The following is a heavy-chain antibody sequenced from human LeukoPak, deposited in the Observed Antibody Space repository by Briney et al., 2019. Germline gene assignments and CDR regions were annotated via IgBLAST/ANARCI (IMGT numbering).Heavy chain of an antibody. CDR2: IYSGGST. CDR3: TRDLNYDSAY. V-gene: IGHV3-53*01. CDR1: GFTASGVY. J-gene: IGHJ4*02. Sequence: GGSLRLSCASSGFTASGVYMSWVRQAPGKGLEWVSVIYSGGSTYYADSVKGRFTISRDNSKNTVDLQMNSRRAGDTAVYYCTRDLNYDSAYWGQGTLVSVSS. D-gene: IGHD3-22*01.